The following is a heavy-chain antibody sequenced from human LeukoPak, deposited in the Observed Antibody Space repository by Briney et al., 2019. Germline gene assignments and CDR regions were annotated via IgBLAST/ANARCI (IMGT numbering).Heavy chain of an antibody. J-gene: IGHJ4*02. CDR3: ARGFRDGSGSSDY. CDR1: GGSISSGGYY. Sequence: SETLSLTCTVSGGSISSGGYYWSWIRQHPGKGLEWIGYIYYSGGTYYNPSLKSRVTISVDTSKNQFSLKLSSVTAADTAVYYCARGFRDGSGSSDYWGQGTLVTVSS. CDR2: IYYSGGT. D-gene: IGHD3-10*01. V-gene: IGHV4-31*03.